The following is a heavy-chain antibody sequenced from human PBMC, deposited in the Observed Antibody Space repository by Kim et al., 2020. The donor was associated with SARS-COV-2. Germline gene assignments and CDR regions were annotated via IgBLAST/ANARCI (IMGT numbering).Heavy chain of an antibody. J-gene: IGHJ5*02. CDR2: IYPGDSDT. Sequence: GESLKISCKGSGYSFTSYWIGWVRQMPGKGLEWMGIIYPGDSDTRYSPSFQGQVTISADKSISTAYLQWSSLKASDTAMYYCARRGVDLFWSGYQGGWFDPWGQGTLVTVSS. V-gene: IGHV5-51*01. CDR1: GYSFTSYW. CDR3: ARRGVDLFWSGYQGGWFDP. D-gene: IGHD3-3*01.